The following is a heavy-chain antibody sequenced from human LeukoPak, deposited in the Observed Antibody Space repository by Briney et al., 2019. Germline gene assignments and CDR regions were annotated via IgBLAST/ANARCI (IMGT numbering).Heavy chain of an antibody. CDR3: ARDLGSSGYSFDY. D-gene: IGHD3-22*01. CDR1: GGTFSSYA. Sequence: SVKVSCKASGGTFSSYAISWVRQAPGQGLEWMGGIIPIFGTANYAQKFQGGVTITADESTSTAYMELSSLRSEDTAVYYCARDLGSSGYSFDYWGQGTLVTVSS. J-gene: IGHJ4*02. CDR2: IIPIFGTA. V-gene: IGHV1-69*13.